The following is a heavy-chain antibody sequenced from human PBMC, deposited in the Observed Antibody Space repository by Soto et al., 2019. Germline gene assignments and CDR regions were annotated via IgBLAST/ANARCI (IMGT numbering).Heavy chain of an antibody. D-gene: IGHD3-22*01. V-gene: IGHV5-10-1*01. J-gene: IGHJ6*02. Sequence: CKGSGYSFTSYWISWVRQMPGKGLEWMGRIDPSDSYTNYSPSFQGHVTISADKSISTAYLQWSSLKASDTAMYYCARPSSSGYYHYYYGMDVWGQGTTVTSP. CDR2: IDPSDSYT. CDR3: ARPSSSGYYHYYYGMDV. CDR1: GYSFTSYW.